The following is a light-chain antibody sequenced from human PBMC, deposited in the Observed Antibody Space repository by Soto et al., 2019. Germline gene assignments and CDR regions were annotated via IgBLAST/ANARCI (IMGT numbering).Light chain of an antibody. CDR2: AAS. J-gene: IGKJ1*01. CDR3: QQSYSTART. Sequence: DIQMTQSPSSLSASVGDXXTXXXXTGQSITSYLNWYQQKPGKAPKLLIYAASNLQSGVPSRFSGSGSGTDFTLTISSLQPEDFATYYCQQSYSTARTFGQGTKVDI. V-gene: IGKV1-39*01. CDR1: QSITSY.